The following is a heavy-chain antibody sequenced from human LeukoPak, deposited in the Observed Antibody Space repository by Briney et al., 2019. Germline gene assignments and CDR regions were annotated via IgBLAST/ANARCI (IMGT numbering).Heavy chain of an antibody. CDR2: INSDGSST. CDR1: GFTFSSYW. V-gene: IGHV3-74*01. D-gene: IGHD5-12*01. Sequence: PGGSLRLSSAASGFTFSSYWMHWVRQAPGKGLVWVSRINSDGSSTSYADSVKGRFTISRDNAKNTLYLQMNSLRAEDTAVYYCAKARSGYVPFDYWGQGTLVTVSS. J-gene: IGHJ4*02. CDR3: AKARSGYVPFDY.